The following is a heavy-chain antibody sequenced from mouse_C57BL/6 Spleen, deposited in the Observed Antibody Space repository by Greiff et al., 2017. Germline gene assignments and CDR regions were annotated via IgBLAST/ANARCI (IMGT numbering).Heavy chain of an antibody. D-gene: IGHD1-1*01. CDR3: ARNREVITTAPEGFDV. V-gene: IGHV2-2*01. J-gene: IGHJ1*03. Sequence: VQLVESGPGLVQPSQSLSITCPVSGFSLTSYGVHWVRQSPGKGLEWLGVIWSGGSTDYNAAFISRLSISKDNSKSQVFFKMNSLQADDTAIYYCARNREVITTAPEGFDVWGTGTTVTVSS. CDR1: GFSLTSYG. CDR2: IWSGGST.